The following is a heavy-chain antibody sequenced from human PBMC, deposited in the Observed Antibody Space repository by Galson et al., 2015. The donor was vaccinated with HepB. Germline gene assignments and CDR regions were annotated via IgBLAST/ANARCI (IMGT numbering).Heavy chain of an antibody. CDR3: ARDRDYRFDY. Sequence: SVKVSCRPSGYTFTVNGISWVRQAPGQGLEWMGWISANSGDTKYAQNLQGRVTLTRNTSTSTAYLELRSLRSDDTATYYCARDRDYRFDYWGQGTLVTVSS. D-gene: IGHD4/OR15-4a*01. CDR2: ISANSGDT. V-gene: IGHV1-18*04. CDR1: GYTFTVNG. J-gene: IGHJ4*02.